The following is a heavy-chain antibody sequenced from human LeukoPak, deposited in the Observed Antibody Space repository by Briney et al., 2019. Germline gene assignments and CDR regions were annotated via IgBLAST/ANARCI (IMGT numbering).Heavy chain of an antibody. CDR3: ARGAVPAAPYYYYYYMDV. Sequence: SVKVSCKASGGTFSSYAISWVRQAPGQGLEWMGGIIPIFGTTNYAQKFQGRVSITTDESTSTAYMELSSLRSEDTAVYYCARGAVPAAPYYYYYYMDVWGKGTTVTVSS. V-gene: IGHV1-69*05. D-gene: IGHD2-2*01. CDR1: GGTFSSYA. J-gene: IGHJ6*03. CDR2: IIPIFGTT.